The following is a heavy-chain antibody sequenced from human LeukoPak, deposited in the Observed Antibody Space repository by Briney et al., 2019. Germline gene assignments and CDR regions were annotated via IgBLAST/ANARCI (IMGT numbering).Heavy chain of an antibody. CDR1: GYTFTGSY. D-gene: IGHD6-6*01. CDR3: ARDRGWQLVIDC. V-gene: IGHV1-2*02. Sequence: ASVKVSCKASGYTFTGSYMHWVRQAPGQGLEWMGWINPSSGGTNYAQKFQGRVTMTRDTSISTAYMELSRLRSDDTAVCYCARDRGWQLVIDCWGQGTLVSVSS. J-gene: IGHJ4*02. CDR2: INPSSGGT.